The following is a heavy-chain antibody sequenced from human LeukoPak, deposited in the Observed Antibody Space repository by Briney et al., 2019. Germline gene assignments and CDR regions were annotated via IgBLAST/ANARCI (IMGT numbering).Heavy chain of an antibody. CDR2: ISGSGSST. CDR1: GFTFSSYA. CDR3: AKSGKTSGYDSFGIA. V-gene: IGHV3-23*01. J-gene: IGHJ5*02. D-gene: IGHD5-12*01. Sequence: PGGSLRLSCAASGFTFSSYAMSWVRQAPGKGVEWVSAISGSGSSTYYADSVKGRFTISRDTSKNTLYLQMNTLRAEDTAVYYCAKSGKTSGYDSFGIAWGQGTLVTVSS.